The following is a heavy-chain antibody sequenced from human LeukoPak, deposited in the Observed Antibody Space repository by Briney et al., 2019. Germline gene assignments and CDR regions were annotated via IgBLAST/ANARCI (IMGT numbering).Heavy chain of an antibody. V-gene: IGHV4-59*08. CDR1: GGXISNYF. J-gene: IGHJ4*02. Sequence: PSETLSLTCIVSGGXISNYFCTWIRQPPGKGLEWIGYIYSSGSTYYNPSLKSRVTISVDTSKNRFSLKLSTVTAADTAVYYCARRPTGDPKFDYWGQGTLVTVSS. D-gene: IGHD7-27*01. CDR3: ARRPTGDPKFDY. CDR2: IYSSGST.